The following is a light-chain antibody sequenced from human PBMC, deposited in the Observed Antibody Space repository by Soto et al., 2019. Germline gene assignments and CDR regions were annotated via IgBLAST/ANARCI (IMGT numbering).Light chain of an antibody. V-gene: IGLV1-44*01. J-gene: IGLJ1*01. CDR1: SSNIGSNT. CDR2: SNN. CDR3: AAWDDSLNAVYV. Sequence: QAVLTQPPSASGTPGQRVTISCSGSSSNIGSNTVNWYQQLPGTAPNLLIYSNNQRPSGVPDRFSGSKSGTSASLAISGLQSEDEADYYCAAWDDSLNAVYVFGTGTKLTVL.